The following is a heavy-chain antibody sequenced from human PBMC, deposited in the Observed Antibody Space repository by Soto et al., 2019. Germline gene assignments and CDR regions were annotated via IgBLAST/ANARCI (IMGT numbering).Heavy chain of an antibody. CDR2: IYYSGST. CDR3: ARLPRAPPYTHCDY. D-gene: IGHD5-18*01. J-gene: IGHJ4*02. CDR1: GGSISTYY. V-gene: IGHV4-59*08. Sequence: QVQLQESGPGLVKPSETLSLTCTVSGGSISTYYWSWIRQPPGKGLEWVGYIYYSGSTNYNPSLKSRVNILVDTAKTQFSLKLSSVAAADTAIYYCARLPRAPPYTHCDYWGQGTLVTVSS.